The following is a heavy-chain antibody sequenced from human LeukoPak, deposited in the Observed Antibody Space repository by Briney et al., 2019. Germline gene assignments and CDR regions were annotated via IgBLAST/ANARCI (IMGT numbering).Heavy chain of an antibody. V-gene: IGHV4-39*07. J-gene: IGHJ6*02. CDR2: IYYSGST. CDR1: GGSISSSTCY. D-gene: IGHD1-20*01. CDR3: ARGTNWNDYHGWNYYYGMDV. Sequence: SETLSLTCTVSGGSISSSTCYWGWIRQPPGKGLEWIGNIYYSGSTFYNPSLKSRVTISVDTSKNQFSLKLSSVTAADTAVYYCARGTNWNDYHGWNYYYGMDVWGQGTTVTVSS.